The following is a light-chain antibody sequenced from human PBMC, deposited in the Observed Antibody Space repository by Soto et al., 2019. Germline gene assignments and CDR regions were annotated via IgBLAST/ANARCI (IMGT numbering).Light chain of an antibody. CDR2: EGS. Sequence: QSALTQPASVSGSPEQSITISCTGTSSDVGAYNLVSWYQQHPGKAPRLIIYEGSKRPSGISHRFSGSKSDNTASLTISGLRAEDEAHYHCCSYAGSRTFVFGGGTQLTDL. V-gene: IGLV2-23*01. J-gene: IGLJ3*02. CDR1: SSDVGAYNL. CDR3: CSYAGSRTFV.